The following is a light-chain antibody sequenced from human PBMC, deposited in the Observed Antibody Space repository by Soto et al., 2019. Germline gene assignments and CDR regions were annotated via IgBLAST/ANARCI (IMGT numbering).Light chain of an antibody. V-gene: IGLV2-8*01. Sequence: QSALTQPPSASGSRGQSVTISCTGTSSDVGGYNFVSWYQQHPGKAPKLILYEVTKRPSGVPDRFSGSKSGNTASLTVSGLQPEDEAHYYCNSYAGTKGRYVFGPGTKLTVL. CDR3: NSYAGTKGRYV. CDR1: SSDVGGYNF. CDR2: EVT. J-gene: IGLJ1*01.